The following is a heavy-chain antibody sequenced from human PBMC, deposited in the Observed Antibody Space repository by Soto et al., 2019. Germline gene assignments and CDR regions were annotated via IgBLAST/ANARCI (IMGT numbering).Heavy chain of an antibody. CDR2: IYYSGST. J-gene: IGHJ4*02. CDR3: SREGSYGLFDS. CDR1: GGSISSGGYY. Sequence: LSLTCTVSGGSISSGGYYWSWIRQHPGKGLEWIGYIYYSGSTYYNPSLKSRVTISVDTSKKQFSLKLTSVTAADTAVYYCSREGSYGLFDSWGQGTRVTVSS. D-gene: IGHD3-16*01. V-gene: IGHV4-31*03.